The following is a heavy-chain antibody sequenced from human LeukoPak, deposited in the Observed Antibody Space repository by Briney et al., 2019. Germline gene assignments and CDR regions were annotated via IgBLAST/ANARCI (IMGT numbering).Heavy chain of an antibody. CDR2: IYTSGST. CDR1: GGSISSYY. D-gene: IGHD3-3*01. CDR3: ARDWGEIFGVRDNWFDP. V-gene: IGHV4-4*07. Sequence: KSSETQSLTCTVSGGSISSYYWSWIRQPAGKGLEWIGRIYTSGSTNYNPSLKSRVTMSVDTSKNQFSLKLSSVTAADTAVYYCARDWGEIFGVRDNWFDPWGQGTLVTVSS. J-gene: IGHJ5*02.